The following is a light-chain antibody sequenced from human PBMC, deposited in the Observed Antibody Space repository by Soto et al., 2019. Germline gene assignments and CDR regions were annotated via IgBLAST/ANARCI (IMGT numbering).Light chain of an antibody. V-gene: IGKV1-12*01. CDR2: AAS. Sequence: DIQMTQSPSFVSASVGDRVTITCRASQGITSWLAWYQQTPGRAPKLLIHAASSLESGVPSRFSGSGSGTDFTLTISSLQPEDFATYYCQQTSSFPLTFGGGTKVEIK. J-gene: IGKJ4*01. CDR1: QGITSW. CDR3: QQTSSFPLT.